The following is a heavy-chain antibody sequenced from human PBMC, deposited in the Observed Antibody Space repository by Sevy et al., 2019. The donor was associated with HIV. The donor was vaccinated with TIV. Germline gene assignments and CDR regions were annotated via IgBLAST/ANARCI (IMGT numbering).Heavy chain of an antibody. CDR3: AKDGRYSSSWSPFDY. D-gene: IGHD6-13*01. V-gene: IGHV3-9*01. CDR1: GFTFDDYA. Sequence: GGSLRLSCAASGFTFDDYAMHWVRQAPGKGLEWVSGISWNSGSIGYADSVKGRFTISRDNAKNSLYLQMNSLRAEDTALYYCAKDGRYSSSWSPFDYWGQGTLVTVSS. CDR2: ISWNSGSI. J-gene: IGHJ4*02.